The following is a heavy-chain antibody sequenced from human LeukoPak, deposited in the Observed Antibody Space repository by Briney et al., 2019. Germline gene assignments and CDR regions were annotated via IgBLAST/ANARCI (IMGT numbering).Heavy chain of an antibody. CDR3: ARADIVVVPAAIKWNYYYMDV. J-gene: IGHJ6*03. Sequence: GGSLRLSCAASGFTFSSYSMNWVRHAPGKGLEWVSSISSSSSYIYYADSVKGRFTIPRDNAKNPLYLQMNSLRAEDTAVYYCARADIVVVPAAIKWNYYYMDVWGKGTTVTVSS. CDR2: ISSSSSYI. D-gene: IGHD2-2*01. V-gene: IGHV3-21*01. CDR1: GFTFSSYS.